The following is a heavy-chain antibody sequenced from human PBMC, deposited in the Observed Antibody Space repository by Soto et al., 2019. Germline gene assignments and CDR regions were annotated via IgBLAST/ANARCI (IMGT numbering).Heavy chain of an antibody. CDR2: ISGSGGST. J-gene: IGHJ4*02. Sequence: EVQLLESEGGLVQPGGSLRLSCAASGFTFSSYAMSWVRQAPGKGLEWVSAISGSGGSTYYADSVKGRFTISRDNSKNTLYLQMNSLRAEDTAVYYCAKDISYSSGWYAPHYFDYWGQGTLVTVSS. CDR1: GFTFSSYA. CDR3: AKDISYSSGWYAPHYFDY. V-gene: IGHV3-23*01. D-gene: IGHD6-19*01.